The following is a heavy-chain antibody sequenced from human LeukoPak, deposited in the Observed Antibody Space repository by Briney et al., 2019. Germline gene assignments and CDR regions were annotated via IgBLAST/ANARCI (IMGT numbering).Heavy chain of an antibody. CDR2: IKQDGSEK. D-gene: IGHD1-26*01. J-gene: IGHJ6*03. V-gene: IGHV3-7*01. CDR3: ARVYSGSYYGYYYYYYYMDV. Sequence: GGSLRLSCAASGFTFDDYGMSWVRQAPGKGLEWVANIKQDGSEKYYVDSVKGRFTISRDNAKNSLYLQMNSLRAEDTAVYYCARVYSGSYYGYYYYYYYMDVWGKGTTVTVSS. CDR1: GFTFDDYG.